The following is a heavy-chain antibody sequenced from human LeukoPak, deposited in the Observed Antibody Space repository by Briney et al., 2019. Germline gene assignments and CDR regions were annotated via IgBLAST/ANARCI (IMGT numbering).Heavy chain of an antibody. CDR1: AGSITNYY. CDR2: IFYTGST. J-gene: IGHJ4*02. V-gene: IGHV4-59*08. Sequence: SETLSLTCTVYAGSITNYYWSWIRQPPGKGLEWIGYIFYTGSTNYHPSLKSRVSKSVDTSKTQISLTLSSVTAADTAVYYCARHGGYHSPIDYWGQGTLVTVSS. CDR3: ARHGGYHSPIDY. D-gene: IGHD3-22*01.